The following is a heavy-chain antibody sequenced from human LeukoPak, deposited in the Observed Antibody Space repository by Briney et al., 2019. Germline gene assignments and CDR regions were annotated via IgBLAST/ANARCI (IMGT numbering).Heavy chain of an antibody. D-gene: IGHD3-3*01. J-gene: IGHJ4*02. V-gene: IGHV1-2*02. CDR3: ARKSRDDSYFDY. CDR1: GDNFNVDF. CDR2: INNHNGGT. Sequence: ASVKVSCKASGDNFNVDFFHWVRQAPGQGLEWMGWINNHNGGTNYAQKLRGRVTMTRDTSIATAYMELTSLTSDDTATYYCARKSRDDSYFDYWGQGTPVTVSS.